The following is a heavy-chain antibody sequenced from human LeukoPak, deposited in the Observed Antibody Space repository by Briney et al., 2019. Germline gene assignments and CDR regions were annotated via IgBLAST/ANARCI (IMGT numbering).Heavy chain of an antibody. D-gene: IGHD3-3*01. Sequence: SGGSLRLSCAASGLTFSSYAMHWVRQAPGKGLEWVAVISYDGSNKYYADSVKGRFTISRDNSKNTLYLQMNSLRAEDTAVYYCASLRFLDVWGQGTTVTVSS. CDR1: GLTFSSYA. CDR3: ASLRFLDV. J-gene: IGHJ6*02. CDR2: ISYDGSNK. V-gene: IGHV3-30*04.